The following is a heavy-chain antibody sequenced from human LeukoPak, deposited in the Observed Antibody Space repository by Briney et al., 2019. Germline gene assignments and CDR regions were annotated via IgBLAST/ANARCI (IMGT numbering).Heavy chain of an antibody. CDR1: GFTVSDYS. CDR2: IGIDSGTT. J-gene: IGHJ4*02. Sequence: GGSLRLSCAAAGFTVSDYSINWVRQAPGKGLEWISYIGIDSGTTNYADSVKGRFTISGDKAKNSLYLQMNRLRVEDTAVYYCARDYKYAFDNWGQGTLVTVSS. CDR3: ARDYKYAFDN. D-gene: IGHD5-24*01. V-gene: IGHV3-48*01.